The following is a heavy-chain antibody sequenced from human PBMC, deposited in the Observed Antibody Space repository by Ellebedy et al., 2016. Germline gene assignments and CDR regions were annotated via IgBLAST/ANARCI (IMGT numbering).Heavy chain of an antibody. CDR1: GYSFTTNW. Sequence: ASVKVSCKGSGYSFTTNWITWVRQMPGKGLEWMGRIDPSDSYTNYSPSFQGQVTISADKSISTAYLQWSSLKASDTAMYYCASLKGNAFDIWGQGTMVTVSS. J-gene: IGHJ3*02. V-gene: IGHV5-10-1*04. D-gene: IGHD6-13*01. CDR3: ASLKGNAFDI. CDR2: IDPSDSYT.